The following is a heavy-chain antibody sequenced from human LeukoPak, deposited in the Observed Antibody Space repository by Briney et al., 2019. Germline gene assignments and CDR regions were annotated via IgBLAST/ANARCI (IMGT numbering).Heavy chain of an antibody. CDR3: ARDTTQVGTKTNWFDP. J-gene: IGHJ5*02. CDR2: IYTSGST. Sequence: SETLSLTCTVSGGSISSYYWSWIRQPAGKGLEWIGRIYTSGSTNYNPSLKSRVTMSVDTSKNQFSLKLSSVTAADTAVYYCARDTTQVGTKTNWFDPWGQGTLVTVSS. V-gene: IGHV4-4*07. D-gene: IGHD6-13*01. CDR1: GGSISSYY.